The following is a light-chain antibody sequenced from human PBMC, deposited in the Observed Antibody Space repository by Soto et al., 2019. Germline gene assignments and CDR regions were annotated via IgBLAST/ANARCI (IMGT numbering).Light chain of an antibody. CDR2: GNS. Sequence: QSVLTQPPSVSGAPGQRVTISCTGSSSNIGAGYDVHWYQQLPGTAPKLLIYGNSNRPSGVPDRFSGSKSGTSASLAITGLQAEGEADYYCQSHDSSLSGHVVFGGGTKLTVL. CDR3: QSHDSSLSGHVV. J-gene: IGLJ2*01. CDR1: SSNIGAGYD. V-gene: IGLV1-40*01.